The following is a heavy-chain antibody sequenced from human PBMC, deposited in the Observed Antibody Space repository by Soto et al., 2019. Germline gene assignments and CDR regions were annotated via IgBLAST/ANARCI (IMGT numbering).Heavy chain of an antibody. Sequence: SLRLSCAASGFTFSDYYMSWIRQAPGKGLEWVSYISSSGSTTYYADSVKGRFTISRDNAKNSLYLQMNSLRAEDTAVYYCARAESSGWYSGLDYWGQGTLVTVSS. CDR1: GFTFSDYY. D-gene: IGHD6-19*01. J-gene: IGHJ4*02. V-gene: IGHV3-11*01. CDR2: ISSSGSTT. CDR3: ARAESSGWYSGLDY.